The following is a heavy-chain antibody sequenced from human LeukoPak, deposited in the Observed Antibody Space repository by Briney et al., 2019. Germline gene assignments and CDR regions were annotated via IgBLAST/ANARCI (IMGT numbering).Heavy chain of an antibody. CDR3: ARGGIVGATPPTGPIDY. CDR1: GGSISSGSYY. J-gene: IGHJ4*02. V-gene: IGHV4-61*02. D-gene: IGHD1-26*01. Sequence: SQTLSLTCTVSGGSISSGSYYWSWIRQPAGKGLEWIGRIYTSGSTNYNPSLKSRVTISVDTSKNQFSLKLSSVTAADTAVYYCARGGIVGATPPTGPIDYWGQGTLVTVSS. CDR2: IYTSGST.